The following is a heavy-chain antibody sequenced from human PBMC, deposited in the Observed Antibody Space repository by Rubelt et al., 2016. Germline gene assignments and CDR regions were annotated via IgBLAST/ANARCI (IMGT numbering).Heavy chain of an antibody. J-gene: IGHJ6*02. CDR3: AREQRDCSSTSCYAEVYYYYGMDV. CDR2: SGST. D-gene: IGHD2-2*01. V-gene: IGHV4-31*02. Sequence: SGSTYYNPSLKSRVTISVDTSKNQFSLKLSSVTAADTAVYYCAREQRDCSSTSCYAEVYYYYGMDVWGQGTTVTVSS.